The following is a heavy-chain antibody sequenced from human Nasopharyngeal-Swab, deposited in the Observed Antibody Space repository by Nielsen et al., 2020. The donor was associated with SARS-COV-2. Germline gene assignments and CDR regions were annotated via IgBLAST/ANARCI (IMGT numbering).Heavy chain of an antibody. CDR1: GFTFSSYA. D-gene: IGHD4/OR15-4a*01. CDR2: ISGSGGST. Sequence: GGSLRLSCAASGFTFSSYAMSWVRQAPGKGLEWVSAISGSGGSTYYADSVKGRFTISRDNSKNTLYLQMNSLRAEDTAVYYCAKDGGLTTFPYYYYYGMDVWGQGTTVTVSS. CDR3: AKDGGLTTFPYYYYYGMDV. J-gene: IGHJ6*02. V-gene: IGHV3-23*01.